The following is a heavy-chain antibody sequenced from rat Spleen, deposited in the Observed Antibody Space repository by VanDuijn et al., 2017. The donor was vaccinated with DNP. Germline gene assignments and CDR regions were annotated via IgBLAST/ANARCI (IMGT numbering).Heavy chain of an antibody. CDR1: GITFSDHN. CDR2: ISYDGSDT. CDR3: TTGYYDGTYRFAY. D-gene: IGHD1-12*02. Sequence: EVQLVESGGGLVQPGRSLKLSCAVSGITFSDHNMAWVRQAPKKSLEWVATISYDGSDTYYRDSMKGRFTISRDNAKSSLYLQMDSLRSEDTATYYCTTGYYDGTYRFAYWGQGVMVTVSS. V-gene: IGHV5-7*01. J-gene: IGHJ2*01.